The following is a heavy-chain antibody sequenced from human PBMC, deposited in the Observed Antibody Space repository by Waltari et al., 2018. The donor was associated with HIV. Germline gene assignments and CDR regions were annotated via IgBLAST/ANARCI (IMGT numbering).Heavy chain of an antibody. V-gene: IGHV3-7*03. CDR3: ARDLLAARPNY. Sequence: EVQLVESGGGLVQPGGSLRLSCAASGFTFSSYWMSWVRQAPGTGLECVANIKQEGREKYYVDSVKGRFTISRDNAKNSLYLQRNSLRAEDTAVYYWARDLLAARPNYWGQGTLVTVSS. D-gene: IGHD6-6*01. J-gene: IGHJ4*02. CDR2: IKQEGREK. CDR1: GFTFSSYW.